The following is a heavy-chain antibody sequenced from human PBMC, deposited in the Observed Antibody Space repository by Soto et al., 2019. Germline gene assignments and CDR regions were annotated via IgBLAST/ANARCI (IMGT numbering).Heavy chain of an antibody. CDR3: ARARWYDAFDV. D-gene: IGHD2-15*01. V-gene: IGHV4-38-2*01. Sequence: PSETLSLTCAVSGFFIISGSYWGWIRKPPGKGLEWIGSIFHGGNTYYNPSLKSRVTISVDMSKNQFSLKLNSVTAADTAVYYCARARWYDAFDVWGQGTVVTVSS. CDR2: IFHGGNT. CDR1: GFFIISGSY. J-gene: IGHJ3*01.